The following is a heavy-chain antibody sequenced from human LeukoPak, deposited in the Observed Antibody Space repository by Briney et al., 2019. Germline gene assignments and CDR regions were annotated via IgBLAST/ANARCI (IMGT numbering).Heavy chain of an antibody. V-gene: IGHV1-69*05. CDR2: IIPIFGTA. CDR3: ARGASWIQLWFAFDY. Sequence: ASVKVSCKASGGTFSSYAISWVRQAPGQGLEWMGGIIPIFGTANYAQKFQGRVTITTDESTSTAYMELRSLRSDDTAVYYCARGASWIQLWFAFDYWGQGTLVTVSS. CDR1: GGTFSSYA. J-gene: IGHJ4*02. D-gene: IGHD5-18*01.